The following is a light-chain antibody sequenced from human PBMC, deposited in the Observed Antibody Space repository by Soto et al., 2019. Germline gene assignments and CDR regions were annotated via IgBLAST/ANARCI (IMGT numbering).Light chain of an antibody. CDR3: QQYNTYWT. CDR1: QSISSW. V-gene: IGKV1-5*01. CDR2: DAS. J-gene: IGKJ1*01. Sequence: DIELTQSPSTLSASVGDRGTITCRASQSISSWLAWYQQKPGKAPKLLIYDASSSESGVPSRLSGSGSATEFTLTISSLQPDDSATYYCQQYNTYWTFGQGTKVDIK.